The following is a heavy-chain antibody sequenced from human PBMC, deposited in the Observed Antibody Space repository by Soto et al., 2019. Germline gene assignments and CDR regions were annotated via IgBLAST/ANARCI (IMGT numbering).Heavy chain of an antibody. Sequence: EEQLLESGGGLVQPGESLRLSCAASGFTFSSYAMSWVRQAPGKGLEWVSLISGSGGNTFYADSVKGRFTTSRDNSKNTLFLQMNSLRAEDTAVYYCARGPSHIGPGIGPAAIRGGYNDFDPWGQGTLVTVSS. V-gene: IGHV3-23*01. CDR1: GFTFSSYA. CDR3: ARGPSHIGPGIGPAAIRGGYNDFDP. CDR2: ISGSGGNT. J-gene: IGHJ5*02. D-gene: IGHD2-2*01.